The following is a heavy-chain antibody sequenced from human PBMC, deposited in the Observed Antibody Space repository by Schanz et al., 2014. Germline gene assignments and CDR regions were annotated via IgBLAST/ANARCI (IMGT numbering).Heavy chain of an antibody. CDR3: AKQIHYDILTVTRN. V-gene: IGHV3-23*01. CDR2: LSGSGGST. D-gene: IGHD3-9*01. Sequence: VQLLESGGGLVQPGGSLRLSCAASGFTFSSYAMSWVRQAPGKGLEWVSALSGSGGSTYYADSVKGRFTISRDNSKNTLYLQRNSLRAEDTAVYDCAKQIHYDILTVTRNWGQGTLVTVSS. CDR1: GFTFSSYA. J-gene: IGHJ4*02.